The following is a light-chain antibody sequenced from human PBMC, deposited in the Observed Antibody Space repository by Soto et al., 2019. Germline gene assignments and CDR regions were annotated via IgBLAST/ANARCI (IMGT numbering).Light chain of an antibody. Sequence: DIQMTQSPSCLSASVGDRVTITCRASQGIIDYLAWYQQKPGKAPKLLIYAASTLQSGVPSRFSGSGAGTDFTLAISSLQPEDVATYYCQKYNSAPRTFGQGTKVEIK. CDR3: QKYNSAPRT. V-gene: IGKV1-27*01. J-gene: IGKJ1*01. CDR1: QGIIDY. CDR2: AAS.